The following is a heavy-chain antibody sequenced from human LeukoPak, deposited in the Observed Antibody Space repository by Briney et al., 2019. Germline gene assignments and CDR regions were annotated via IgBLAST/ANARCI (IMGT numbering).Heavy chain of an antibody. Sequence: GASVKVSCKASGYTFTSYDINWVRQATGQGLEWMGWMNPNSGNTGYAQKFQGTFTITRNTSISTAYMELSSLRSEDTAVYYCARSGYDYSWFDPWGQGTLVTVSS. CDR2: MNPNSGNT. D-gene: IGHD5-12*01. CDR3: ARSGYDYSWFDP. V-gene: IGHV1-8*03. CDR1: GYTFTSYD. J-gene: IGHJ5*02.